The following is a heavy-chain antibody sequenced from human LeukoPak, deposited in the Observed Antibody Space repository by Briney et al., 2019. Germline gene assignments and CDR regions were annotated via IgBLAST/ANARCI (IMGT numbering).Heavy chain of an antibody. CDR1: GFTFSNFW. CDR3: ARRINYYDSSGYYYVRYFDS. J-gene: IGHJ4*02. V-gene: IGHV3-74*01. D-gene: IGHD3-22*01. CDR2: IYGDGSFT. Sequence: GGSLRLSCAASGFTFSNFWMHWVRQAPGKGLVWVALIYGDGSFTRYADSVKGRFTISRDNAKNTLYLQMNSLGAEGTAVYYCARRINYYDSSGYYYVRYFDSWGQGTLVAVSS.